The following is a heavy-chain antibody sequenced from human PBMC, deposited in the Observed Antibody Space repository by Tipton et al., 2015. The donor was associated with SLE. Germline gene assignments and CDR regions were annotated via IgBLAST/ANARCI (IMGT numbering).Heavy chain of an antibody. D-gene: IGHD1-26*01. V-gene: IGHV4-38-2*02. CDR2: IYHSGST. J-gene: IGHJ4*02. CDR3: ARGRDRSVVSSVGY. Sequence: TLSLTCTVSGYSISSGYYWGWIRQPPGKGLEWIGSIYHSGSTNYNPSLKSRVTISVDTSKNQFSLKLSSVTAADTAVYYCARGRDRSVVSSVGYWGQGTLVTVSS. CDR1: GYSISSGYY.